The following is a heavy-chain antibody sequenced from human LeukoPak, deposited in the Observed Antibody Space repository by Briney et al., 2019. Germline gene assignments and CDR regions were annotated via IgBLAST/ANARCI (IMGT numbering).Heavy chain of an antibody. CDR3: ARPQYSSSWYEGDY. D-gene: IGHD6-13*01. J-gene: IGHJ4*02. V-gene: IGHV1-2*02. CDR1: GYTFTGYY. CDR2: INPNSGGT. Sequence: GASVKASCKASGYTFTGYYMHWVRQAPGQGLEWMGWINPNSGGTNYAQKFQGRVTMTRDTSISTAYMELSRLRSDDTAVYYCARPQYSSSWYEGDYWGQGTLVTVSS.